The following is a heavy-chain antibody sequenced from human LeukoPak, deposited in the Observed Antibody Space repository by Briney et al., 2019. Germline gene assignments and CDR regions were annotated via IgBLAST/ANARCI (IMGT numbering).Heavy chain of an antibody. CDR2: ITPKSGDT. Sequence: ASVKVSYKASGYTFSNFYIHWVRQAPGQGLEYVGWITPKSGDTYSPQRFQGRVTMTRDASISTAYMELSSLKSDDTAVYFCARVRLADERAWAYWGQGTLVTVSS. J-gene: IGHJ4*02. D-gene: IGHD3-3*02. CDR3: ARVRLADERAWAY. V-gene: IGHV1-2*02. CDR1: GYTFSNFY.